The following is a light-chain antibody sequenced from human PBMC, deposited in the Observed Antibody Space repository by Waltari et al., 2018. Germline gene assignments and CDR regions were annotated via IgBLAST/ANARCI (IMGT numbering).Light chain of an antibody. V-gene: IGLV3-25*03. J-gene: IGLJ3*02. CDR1: ALPQQY. Sequence: SYELTQPPSVSVSPGQTARITCSADALPQQYAYWYQQKLGQAPVLVIYKDNERPSGSPERFSGSSSGTTVTLTISGVQAEDEADYYCQSADSSGTWVFGGGTKLTVL. CDR3: QSADSSGTWV. CDR2: KDN.